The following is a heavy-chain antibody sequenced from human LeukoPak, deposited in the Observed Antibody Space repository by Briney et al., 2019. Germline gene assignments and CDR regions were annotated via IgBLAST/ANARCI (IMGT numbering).Heavy chain of an antibody. CDR3: ARAPSEIGGYYPEYFRH. J-gene: IGHJ1*01. D-gene: IGHD3-22*01. Sequence: GGSLRLSCAASGFTISSYWMHWVRQAPGKGLVWVSRIKSDGRTNYADSVKGRFTISRDNAKNTVSLQMNSLRAEDTGVYNCARAPSEIGGYYPEYFRHWGQGTLVIVSS. V-gene: IGHV3-74*01. CDR1: GFTISSYW. CDR2: IKSDGRT.